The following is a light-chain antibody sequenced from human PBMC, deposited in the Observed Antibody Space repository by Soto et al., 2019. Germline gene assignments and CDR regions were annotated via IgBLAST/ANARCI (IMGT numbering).Light chain of an antibody. CDR3: QQYDYSRT. J-gene: IGKJ1*01. CDR1: QNVSTS. Sequence: GDSVTITGRASQNVSTSLAWYQHKPGEAPKLLMFDVSNLESGVPSRFSGSGSGTEFTLSISSLHSDDFATYYCQQYDYSRTFGQGTKVDIK. CDR2: DVS. V-gene: IGKV1-5*01.